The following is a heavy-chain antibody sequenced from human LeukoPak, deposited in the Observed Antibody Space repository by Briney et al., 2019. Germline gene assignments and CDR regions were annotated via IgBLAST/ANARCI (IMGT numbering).Heavy chain of an antibody. V-gene: IGHV3-21*01. CDR2: ISSTSSSI. CDR3: ASYGSGSYRDYYYYMDV. CDR1: GFTFSSYS. J-gene: IGHJ6*03. D-gene: IGHD3-10*01. Sequence: PGGSLRLSCAASGFTFSSYSMNWVRQAPGTGLEWVSSISSTSSSITYTDSVKGRFTISRDNANNSMYLQMDSLRAEDTAVYYCASYGSGSYRDYYYYMDVWGKGTTVTISS.